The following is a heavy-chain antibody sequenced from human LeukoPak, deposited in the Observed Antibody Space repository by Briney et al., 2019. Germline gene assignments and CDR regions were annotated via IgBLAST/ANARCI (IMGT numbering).Heavy chain of an antibody. J-gene: IGHJ3*02. CDR2: IYYSGST. D-gene: IGHD3-10*01. CDR1: GGSISSGDYY. Sequence: PSQTLSLTCTVSGGSISSGDYYWRWIRQPPGKGLEWIGYIYYSGSTYYNPSLKSRVTISVDTSKNQFSLKLSSVTAADTAVYYRARDDYYGAFDSWGQGTMVTVSS. V-gene: IGHV4-30-4*08. CDR3: ARDDYYGAFDS.